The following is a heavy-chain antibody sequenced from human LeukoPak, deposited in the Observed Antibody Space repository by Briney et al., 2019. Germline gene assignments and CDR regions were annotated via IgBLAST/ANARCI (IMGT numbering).Heavy chain of an antibody. CDR3: ARGLYGSDYDYVWGSYRDDAFDI. D-gene: IGHD3-16*02. CDR2: INHSGST. V-gene: IGHV4-34*01. CDR1: GGSFSGYY. J-gene: IGHJ3*02. Sequence: SETLSLTCAVYGGSFSGYYWSWIRQPPGKGLEWIGEINHSGSTNYNPSLKSRVTISVDTSKNQFSLKLSSVTAADTAVYYCARGLYGSDYDYVWGSYRDDAFDIWGQGTMVTVSS.